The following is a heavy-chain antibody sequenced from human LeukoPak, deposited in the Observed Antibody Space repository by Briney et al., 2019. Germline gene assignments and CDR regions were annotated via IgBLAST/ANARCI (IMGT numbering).Heavy chain of an antibody. CDR2: INPNSGGT. J-gene: IGHJ5*02. D-gene: IGHD4-17*01. V-gene: IGHV1-2*02. Sequence: GASVKVSCKASGYTFTGYYMHWVRQAPGQGLEWMGWINPNSGGTNYAQKFQGRVTMTRDTSISTAYMELSRLRSDDTAVYYCASVDGVTTGWFDPWGQGTLVTVSS. CDR1: GYTFTGYY. CDR3: ASVDGVTTGWFDP.